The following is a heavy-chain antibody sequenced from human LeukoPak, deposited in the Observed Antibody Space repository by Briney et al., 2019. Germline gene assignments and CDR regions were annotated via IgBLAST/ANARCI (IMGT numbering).Heavy chain of an antibody. D-gene: IGHD1-7*01. CDR3: ARVTVTTDSFDY. CDR1: GGSISSGGYY. Sequence: SETLSLTRTVSGGSISSGGYYWSWIRQPPGKGLEWIGYIYHSGSTYYNPSLKSRVTISVDRSKNQFSLKLSSVTAADTAVYYCARVTVTTDSFDYWGQGTLVTVSS. CDR2: IYHSGST. J-gene: IGHJ4*02. V-gene: IGHV4-30-2*01.